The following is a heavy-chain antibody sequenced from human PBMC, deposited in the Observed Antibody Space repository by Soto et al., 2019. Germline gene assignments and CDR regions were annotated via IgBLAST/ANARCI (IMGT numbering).Heavy chain of an antibody. D-gene: IGHD1-26*01. Sequence: PSETLYLTCTVSGGSIRSGGYYWSWIRQHPGKGLEWIGYIYYSGSTYYNPSLKSRVTISVDTSKNQFSLKLSSVTAADTAVYYCARVDTSMGATCVSYWGQGTLVTVSS. V-gene: IGHV4-31*03. CDR3: ARVDTSMGATCVSY. CDR1: GGSIRSGGYY. CDR2: IYYSGST. J-gene: IGHJ4*02.